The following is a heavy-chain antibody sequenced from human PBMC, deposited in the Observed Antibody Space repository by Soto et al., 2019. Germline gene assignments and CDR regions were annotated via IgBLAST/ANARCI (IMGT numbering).Heavy chain of an antibody. CDR3: ASWFGAFDY. V-gene: IGHV3-30*03. CDR2: ISYDGSNK. CDR1: GFTFSSYG. J-gene: IGHJ4*02. D-gene: IGHD3-10*01. Sequence: QVQLVESGGGVVQPGRSLRLSCAASGFTFSSYGMHWVRQAPGKGLEWVAVISYDGSNKYYADSVKGRFTISRDNSKNTLYLQMTSLRVEDTAVYYCASWFGAFDYWGQGTLVTVSS.